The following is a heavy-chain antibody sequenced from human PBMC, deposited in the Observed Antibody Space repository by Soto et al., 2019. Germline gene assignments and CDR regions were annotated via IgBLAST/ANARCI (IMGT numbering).Heavy chain of an antibody. D-gene: IGHD2-15*01. CDR1: GLTFRNFA. CDR2: TSGSGGST. Sequence: EAQLSESGGGLIQPGGSLRLSCVASGLTFRNFAMNWVRQAPGKGLEWVSGTSGSGGSTSYGDSVKGRFIISRDNSKSTLYLQMNSLRVEDTAVYYCASLYCSDGSCEADAFDVWGPGTRVTVSS. CDR3: ASLYCSDGSCEADAFDV. J-gene: IGHJ3*01. V-gene: IGHV3-23*01.